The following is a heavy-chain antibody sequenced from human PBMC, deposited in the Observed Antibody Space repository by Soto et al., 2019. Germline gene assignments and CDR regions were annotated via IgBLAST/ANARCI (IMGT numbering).Heavy chain of an antibody. Sequence: QVQLVQSGAEVKKPGSSEKVSCKASGGTFSSYSINWVRQAPGQGLEWMGEIIPIFGTASYAQKFQGRVTITADESTSTAYMELSSLRSEDTAVYYCARDGGRHSGGIDYWGQGTLVTVSS. CDR3: ARDGGRHSGGIDY. CDR1: GGTFSSYS. D-gene: IGHD1-26*01. J-gene: IGHJ4*02. V-gene: IGHV1-69*01. CDR2: IIPIFGTA.